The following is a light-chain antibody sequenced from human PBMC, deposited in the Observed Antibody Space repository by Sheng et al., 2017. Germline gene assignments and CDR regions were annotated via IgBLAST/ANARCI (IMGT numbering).Light chain of an antibody. V-gene: IGKV1-NL1*01. J-gene: IGKJ3*01. CDR2: AAS. CDR3: QQRSNWLFT. CDR1: LGISNS. Sequence: DIQMTQSPSSLSASVGDRVTITCRASLGISNSLAWYQQKPGKAPKLLVYAASILESGVPSRFRGSGSGTDFTLTISSLEPEDFAVYYCQQRSNWLFTFGPGTKVDIK.